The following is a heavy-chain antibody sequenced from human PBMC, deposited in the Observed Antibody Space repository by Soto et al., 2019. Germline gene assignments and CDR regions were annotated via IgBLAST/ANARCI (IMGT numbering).Heavy chain of an antibody. CDR1: GFTFTSSA. J-gene: IGHJ6*02. Sequence: SVKVSCKASGFTFTSSAVQWVRQARGQRLEWIGWIVVGSGNTNYAQKFQERVTITRDMSTSTAYMELSSLRSEDTAVYYCAADPLSYYGSGSPPPYYYYGMDVWGQGTTVTV. D-gene: IGHD3-10*01. V-gene: IGHV1-58*01. CDR3: AADPLSYYGSGSPPPYYYYGMDV. CDR2: IVVGSGNT.